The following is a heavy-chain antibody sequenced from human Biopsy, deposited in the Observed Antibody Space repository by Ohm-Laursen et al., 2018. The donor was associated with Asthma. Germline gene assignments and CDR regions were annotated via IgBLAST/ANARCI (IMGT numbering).Heavy chain of an antibody. Sequence: SETLSLTCTVSGGSISSDYWSWLRQSPGKGLEWIGYIHNSGNTNYNPSLKSRVTISLDTSKNHFSLRLSFVTAADTAVYFCARGQGRGIQLWSLDPWSQGILVTVSS. CDR2: IHNSGNT. V-gene: IGHV4-59*01. D-gene: IGHD5-18*01. CDR3: ARGQGRGIQLWSLDP. CDR1: GGSISSDY. J-gene: IGHJ5*02.